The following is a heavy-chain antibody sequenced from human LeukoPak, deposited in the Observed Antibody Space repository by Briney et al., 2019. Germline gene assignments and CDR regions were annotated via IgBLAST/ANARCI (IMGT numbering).Heavy chain of an antibody. V-gene: IGHV1-69*13. J-gene: IGHJ5*02. D-gene: IGHD2-2*01. CDR1: GGTFSSYA. Sequence: SVKVSCKASGGTFSSYAISWVRQAPGQGLEWMGGIIPIFGTANYAQKFQGRVTITADESTSTAYMELSSLRSEDTAVYYCARDVRGSCTSCSYNWFDPWGQGTLVTVSS. CDR3: ARDVRGSCTSCSYNWFDP. CDR2: IIPIFGTA.